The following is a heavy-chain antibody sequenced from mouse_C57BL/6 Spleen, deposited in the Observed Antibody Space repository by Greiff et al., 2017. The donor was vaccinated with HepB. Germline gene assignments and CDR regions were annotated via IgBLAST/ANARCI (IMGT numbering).Heavy chain of an antibody. J-gene: IGHJ3*01. Sequence: VQLQQSGPELVKPGASVKISCKASGYAFSSSWMNWVQQRPGKGLEWLGRIYPGDGDTNYTGKFKGKATLTADKTPSTAYMQLSSLTSEDSEVYFCARDRAWCAYWGQGTLVTVSA. CDR2: IYPGDGDT. D-gene: IGHD2-14*01. CDR1: GYAFSSSW. CDR3: ARDRAWCAY. V-gene: IGHV1-82*01.